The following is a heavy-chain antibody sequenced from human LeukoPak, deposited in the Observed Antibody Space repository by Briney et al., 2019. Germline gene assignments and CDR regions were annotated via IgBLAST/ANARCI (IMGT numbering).Heavy chain of an antibody. D-gene: IGHD1-26*01. Sequence: GESLKISCKGSGYSFTTYWIAWVRQMPGKGLEWMGIIYPGDSDARYSPSFQGQVTFSADKSISTAYLPWSSLKASDTAMYYCARQQVGATIPLDYWGQGTLVTVSS. CDR3: ARQQVGATIPLDY. CDR2: IYPGDSDA. J-gene: IGHJ4*02. CDR1: GYSFTTYW. V-gene: IGHV5-51*01.